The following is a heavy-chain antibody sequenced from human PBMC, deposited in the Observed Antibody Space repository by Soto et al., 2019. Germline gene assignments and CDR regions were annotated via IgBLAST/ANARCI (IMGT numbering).Heavy chain of an antibody. CDR2: IKSKTDGGTT. V-gene: IGHV3-15*07. CDR3: TTGRGYIPGFDY. Sequence: GGSLRLSCAASGFTFSDAWINWVRQAPGKGLEWVGRIKSKTDGGTTDYAAPVKGRFTISRDDSKNTLYLQMNSLKTEDTAVYYSTTGRGYIPGFDYWGEGTLVTVSS. J-gene: IGHJ4*02. D-gene: IGHD5-12*01. CDR1: GFTFSDAW.